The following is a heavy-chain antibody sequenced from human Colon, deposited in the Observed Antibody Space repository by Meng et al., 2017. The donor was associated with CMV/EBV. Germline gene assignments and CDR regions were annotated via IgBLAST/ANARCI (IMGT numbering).Heavy chain of an antibody. CDR2: MHYSSGNT. CDR1: GYTLTASY. J-gene: IGHJ4*02. V-gene: IGHV1-46*01. Sequence: GESLKISCKSSGYTLTASYFHWVRQAPGQGLEWLGIMHYSSGNTAHTQKLQGRISMTRDTSTSTVYIELTSHRSDDTALYYCARDTDIWGQGTLVTVSS. CDR3: ARDTDI. D-gene: IGHD4-11*01.